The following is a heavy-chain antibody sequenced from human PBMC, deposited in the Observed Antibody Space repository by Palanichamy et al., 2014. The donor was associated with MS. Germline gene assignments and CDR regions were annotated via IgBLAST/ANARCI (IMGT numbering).Heavy chain of an antibody. D-gene: IGHD6-25*01. Sequence: QVQLVQSGAEVRKPGASVKVSCKASGCTFGTYDINWVRHVTGQGLEWMGWMKPNTGNTHYAQKFQGRVTMTRNTSISTAYMELTSLRPDDTAVYYCGRSFSSGWFGVDYWGQGILVTVSS. J-gene: IGHJ4*02. V-gene: IGHV1-8*01. CDR1: GCTFGTYD. CDR3: GRSFSSGWFGVDY. CDR2: MKPNTGNT.